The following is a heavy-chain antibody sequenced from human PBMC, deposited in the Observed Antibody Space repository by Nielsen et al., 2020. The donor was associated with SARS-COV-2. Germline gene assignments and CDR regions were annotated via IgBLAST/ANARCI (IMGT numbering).Heavy chain of an antibody. D-gene: IGHD6-13*01. CDR3: ARSPFHRSSWYGMDV. V-gene: IGHV3-48*01. Sequence: GESLKISCVASWFSFNTFSMNWVRQAPGKGLELVSYISCCSATIYYADSVKGRFTISRDNVKNSLYRQLSSLSAEDTAVYYCARSPFHRSSWYGMDVWGQGTTVTVSS. J-gene: IGHJ6*02. CDR2: ISCCSATI. CDR1: WFSFNTFS.